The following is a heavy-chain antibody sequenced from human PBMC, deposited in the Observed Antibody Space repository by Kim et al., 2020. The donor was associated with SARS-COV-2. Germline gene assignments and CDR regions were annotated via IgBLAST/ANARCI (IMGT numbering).Heavy chain of an antibody. CDR3: AKGQGGYYYGMDV. D-gene: IGHD3-16*01. J-gene: IGHJ6*02. Sequence: YADSVKGRFTISSDNSKNTLYLQMNSLRADDTAVYYCAKGQGGYYYGMDVWGQGTTVTVSS. V-gene: IGHV3-30*02.